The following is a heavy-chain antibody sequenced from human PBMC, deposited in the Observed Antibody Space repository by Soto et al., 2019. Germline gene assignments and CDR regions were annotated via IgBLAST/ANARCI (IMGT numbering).Heavy chain of an antibody. V-gene: IGHV3-48*01. Sequence: PGGSLRLSCVVSVFPFSSYSMDWVRQAPGKGLEWVSYITSGSSTIHYADSVKGRFTISRDNAKNSVFLQMNSLRVEDTAVYYCVRDAGSLGYWGQGTLVTVSS. CDR2: ITSGSSTI. J-gene: IGHJ4*02. D-gene: IGHD3-10*01. CDR3: VRDAGSLGY. CDR1: VFPFSSYS.